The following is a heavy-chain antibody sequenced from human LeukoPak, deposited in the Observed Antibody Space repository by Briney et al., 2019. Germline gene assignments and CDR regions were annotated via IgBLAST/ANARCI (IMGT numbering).Heavy chain of an antibody. CDR1: GYTFTGYY. J-gene: IGHJ6*02. CDR3: ARSILVVPVASHLNYGVDV. D-gene: IGHD2-2*01. V-gene: IGHV1-3*01. CDR2: INAGNGNT. Sequence: ASVKVSCKAPGYTFTGYYVHWVRQAPGQRLEWMGWINAGNGNTRYSQKFQGGVTITRDTSASTAYMELSSLRSEDTAVYYCARSILVVPVASHLNYGVDVWGQGTTVTVSS.